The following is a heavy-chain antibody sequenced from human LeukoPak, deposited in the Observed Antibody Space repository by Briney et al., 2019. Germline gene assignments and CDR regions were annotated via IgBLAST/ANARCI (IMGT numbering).Heavy chain of an antibody. V-gene: IGHV4-34*01. J-gene: IGHJ6*02. CDR3: ASGGYSYGYGMDV. Sequence: SETLSLTCGVYGGSFSGNYWSWIRQPPGKGLEWIGEINRSGRTNYNPSLKSRVTISVDTSKNQFSLKLSSVTAADTAVYYCASGGYSYGYGMDVWGQGTTVTVSS. CDR2: INRSGRT. CDR1: GGSFSGNY. D-gene: IGHD5-18*01.